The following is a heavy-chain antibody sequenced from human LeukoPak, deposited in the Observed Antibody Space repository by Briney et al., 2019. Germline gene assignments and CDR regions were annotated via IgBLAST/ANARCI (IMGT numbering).Heavy chain of an antibody. CDR1: GFTFSRYA. J-gene: IGHJ6*02. CDR2: ISSRGSSA. V-gene: IGHV3-23*01. CDR3: AKLSDDYYFYGMDV. Sequence: GGSLRLSCAASGFTFSRYAMSWVRQAPGKGLEWVSAISSRGSSAYYADSVKGRFTISRDSSKNTLYLQMSSLRAEDTAVYYCAKLSDDYYFYGMDVWGQGTTVTV. D-gene: IGHD2-21*01.